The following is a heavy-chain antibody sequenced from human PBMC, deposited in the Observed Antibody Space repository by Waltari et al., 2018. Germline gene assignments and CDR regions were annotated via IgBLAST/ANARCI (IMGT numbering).Heavy chain of an antibody. J-gene: IGHJ4*02. V-gene: IGHV1-69*12. CDR1: GGPFSSYA. Sequence: QLAQSGAGVEQPGSPVKVSCKASGGPFSSYAISWVRRAPGQGLEWMGGIIPIFGTANYAQKFQGRVTITADESTSTAYMELSSLRSEDTAVYYCARADPPEYSGSYYWGQGTLVTVSS. D-gene: IGHD1-26*01. CDR3: ARADPPEYSGSYY. CDR2: IIPIFGTA.